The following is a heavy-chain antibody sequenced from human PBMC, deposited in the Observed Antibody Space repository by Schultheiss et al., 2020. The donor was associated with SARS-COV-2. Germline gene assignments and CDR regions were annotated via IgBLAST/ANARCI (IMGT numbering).Heavy chain of an antibody. CDR1: GGSISSGGYY. D-gene: IGHD3-22*01. Sequence: SETLSLTCTVSGGSISSGGYYWSWIRQHPGKGLEWIGEINHSGSTNYNPSLKSRVTISVDTSKNQFSLKLSSVTAADTAVYYCAKAAEMIVVPTFDFWGQGTLVTVSS. V-gene: IGHV4-31*03. J-gene: IGHJ4*02. CDR2: INHSGST. CDR3: AKAAEMIVVPTFDF.